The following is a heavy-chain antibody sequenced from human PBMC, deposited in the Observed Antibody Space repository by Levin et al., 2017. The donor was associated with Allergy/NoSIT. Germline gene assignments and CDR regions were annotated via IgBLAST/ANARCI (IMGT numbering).Heavy chain of an antibody. CDR1: GFTFSSYS. CDR2: ISSSSSTI. V-gene: IGHV3-48*01. Sequence: GGSLRLSCAASGFTFSSYSMNWVRQAPGKGLEWVSYISSSSSTIYYADSVKGRFTISRDNAKNSLYLQMNSLRAEDTAVYYCARDRDFYDSSGYYPGAFDIWGQGTMVTVSS. CDR3: ARDRDFYDSSGYYPGAFDI. J-gene: IGHJ3*02. D-gene: IGHD3-22*01.